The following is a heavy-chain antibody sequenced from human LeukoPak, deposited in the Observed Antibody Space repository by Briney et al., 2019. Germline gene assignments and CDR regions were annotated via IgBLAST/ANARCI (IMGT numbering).Heavy chain of an antibody. D-gene: IGHD3/OR15-3a*01. J-gene: IGHJ3*02. Sequence: SQTLSLTCTVSVGSTSSGDYYWSWIRHPPGKGLEWIGYIYSRGSTYYNPSLKSQVTISVDTSKNQFSLKLSSVTAADTAVYYCARWTGLSDAFDIWGQGTMVAVSS. V-gene: IGHV4-30-4*08. CDR3: ARWTGLSDAFDI. CDR2: IYSRGST. CDR1: VGSTSSGDYY.